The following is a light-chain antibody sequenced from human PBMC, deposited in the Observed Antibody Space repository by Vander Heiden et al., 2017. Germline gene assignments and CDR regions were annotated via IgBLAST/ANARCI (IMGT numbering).Light chain of an antibody. CDR3: QQRSNWHPMYT. CDR1: QSVSSY. CDR2: DAS. V-gene: IGKV3-11*01. J-gene: IGKJ2*01. Sequence: IVLTPSPATLSFSPGESAPLPCRASQSVSSYLAWYQQKPGGAPRLLIYDASNRATSVPARFSGSGSGTDFTLTISSIEPEDFAVYYCQQRSNWHPMYTFGQGTKLEIK.